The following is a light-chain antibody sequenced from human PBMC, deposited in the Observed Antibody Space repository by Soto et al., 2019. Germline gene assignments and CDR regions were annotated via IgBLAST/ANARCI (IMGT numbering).Light chain of an antibody. V-gene: IGKV3-11*01. CDR2: DAS. CDR3: QQRSNWPLT. Sequence: EIVLTQSPATLSLSPGERATLSSRASQSVSSYLAWYQQKPGQAPRLLIYDASNRATGIPAGFSGSGSGTDFTLTISSLEPEDFAVYYCQQRSNWPLTFGGGTKVDIK. CDR1: QSVSSY. J-gene: IGKJ4*01.